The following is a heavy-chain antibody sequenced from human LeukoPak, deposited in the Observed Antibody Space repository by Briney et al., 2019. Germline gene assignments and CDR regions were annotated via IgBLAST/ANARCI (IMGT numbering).Heavy chain of an antibody. V-gene: IGHV3-21*01. CDR1: GFTFSSYR. Sequence: PGGSLRLSCAASGFTFSSYRMNWVRRAPGKGLEWVSSISSSSSYIYYADSVKGRFTISRDNAKNSLYLQMNSLRDEDTAVYYCARGTGDPQRFDPWGQGTLVTVSS. D-gene: IGHD4-17*01. CDR2: ISSSSSYI. J-gene: IGHJ5*02. CDR3: ARGTGDPQRFDP.